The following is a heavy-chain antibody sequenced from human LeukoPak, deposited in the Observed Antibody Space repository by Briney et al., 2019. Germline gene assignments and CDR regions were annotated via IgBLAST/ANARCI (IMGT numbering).Heavy chain of an antibody. Sequence: GGSLRLSCAGSGFSFSNAWMTWVRQAPGKGLEWVGRIKSKTDGGTIDYDAHVKGRFTISRDGSKNTVDLQMSRLGTEDAAVYFCATSGRRWDYFDYWGQGTLVTVSS. CDR2: IKSKTDGGTI. D-gene: IGHD3-10*01. V-gene: IGHV3-15*01. CDR3: ATSGRRWDYFDY. CDR1: GFSFSNAW. J-gene: IGHJ4*02.